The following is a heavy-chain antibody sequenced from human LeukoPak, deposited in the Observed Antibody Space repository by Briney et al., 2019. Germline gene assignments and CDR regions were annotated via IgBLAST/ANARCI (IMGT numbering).Heavy chain of an antibody. CDR3: ARDYSSGWYGAFDI. D-gene: IGHD6-19*01. Sequence: SETLSLTCAVHGGSFSGYYWSWIRQPPGKGLEWIGEINHSGSTNYNPSLKSRVTISVDTSKNQFSLKLSSVTAADTAVYYCARDYSSGWYGAFDIWGQGTMVTVSS. CDR1: GGSFSGYY. V-gene: IGHV4-34*01. CDR2: INHSGST. J-gene: IGHJ3*02.